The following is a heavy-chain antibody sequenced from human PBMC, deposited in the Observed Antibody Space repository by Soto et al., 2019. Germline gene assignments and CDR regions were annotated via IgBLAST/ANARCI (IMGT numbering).Heavy chain of an antibody. Sequence: EVQLLESGGGFVQPGGSLRLSCAGSGFTFINYAMNWVRQAPGKGLEWVSSISGGGDAAFFPDSVRGRFTISRDNSKNTVTLQMNSLGVDDTDVYYCARKILGSTSRPNYWYFDLWGRGTLVTVSS. D-gene: IGHD2-2*01. CDR1: GFTFINYA. V-gene: IGHV3-23*01. J-gene: IGHJ2*01. CDR2: ISGGGDAA. CDR3: ARKILGSTSRPNYWYFDL.